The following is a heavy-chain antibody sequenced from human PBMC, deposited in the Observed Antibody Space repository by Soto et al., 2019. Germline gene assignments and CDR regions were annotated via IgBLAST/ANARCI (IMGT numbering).Heavy chain of an antibody. CDR2: IIPIFGTA. V-gene: IGHV1-69*13. J-gene: IGHJ6*02. CDR3: AKDAYYDISSRHYYHYGMDV. Sequence: GASVKVSCKASGGTFSSYAISWVRQAPGQGLEWMGGIIPIFGTANYAQKFQGRVTITADESTSTAYMELSSLRAEDTAVYYCAKDAYYDISSRHYYHYGMDVWGQGTTVTVSS. CDR1: GGTFSSYA. D-gene: IGHD3-9*01.